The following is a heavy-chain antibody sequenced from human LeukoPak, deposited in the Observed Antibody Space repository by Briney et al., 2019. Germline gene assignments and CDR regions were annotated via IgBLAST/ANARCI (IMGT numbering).Heavy chain of an antibody. CDR3: ARVLGLMEWLFDP. V-gene: IGHV4-59*01. D-gene: IGHD3-3*01. CDR2: TYCSGNT. J-gene: IGHJ5*02. Sequence: SETLSLTCSVSGGSINAYYWSWIRQTPGKGLEWIAHTYCSGNTNYNPALKSRVSISIHTSKKQFSLELNSVTAADTAVYYCARVLGLMEWLFDPWGQGILVTVSS. CDR1: GGSINAYY.